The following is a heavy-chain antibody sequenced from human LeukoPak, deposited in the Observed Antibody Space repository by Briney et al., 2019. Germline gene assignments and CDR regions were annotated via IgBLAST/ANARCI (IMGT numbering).Heavy chain of an antibody. D-gene: IGHD3-10*01. J-gene: IGHJ4*02. CDR3: ARVVTYNYASGTYYFDY. Sequence: SETLSLTCTVSGGSISSYYWSWIRQPPGKGLEWIGYIYYSGSTNYNPSLKSRVTISVDTSKNQFSLKLSSVTAADTAVYYCARVVTYNYASGTYYFDYWGQGTLVTVSP. CDR2: IYYSGST. V-gene: IGHV4-59*01. CDR1: GGSISSYY.